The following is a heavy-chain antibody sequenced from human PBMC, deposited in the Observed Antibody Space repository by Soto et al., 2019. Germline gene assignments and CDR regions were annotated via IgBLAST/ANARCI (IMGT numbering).Heavy chain of an antibody. CDR2: ITGGSGFT. D-gene: IGHD1-26*01. CDR3: AKSGPTNYFDF. V-gene: IGHV3-23*01. J-gene: IGHJ4*02. CDR1: GFTFSTFA. Sequence: GGSLRLSCAASGFTFSTFAMNWVRQAPGKGLEWVSGITGGSGFTFYADSVKGRFTISRDDSENTLFLQMSSLRAEDTAKYYCAKSGPTNYFDFWGQGTLVTVPQ.